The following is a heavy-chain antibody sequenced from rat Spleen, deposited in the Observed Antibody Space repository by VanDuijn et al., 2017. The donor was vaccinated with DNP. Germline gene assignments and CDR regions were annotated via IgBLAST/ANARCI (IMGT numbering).Heavy chain of an antibody. J-gene: IGHJ4*01. CDR1: GFTFSKFW. V-gene: IGHV5-31*01. CDR2: ITNTASHT. Sequence: EVQLVESGGGLVQPGRSLKLSCVASGFTFSKFWMTWIRQVPGEGLEWIASITNTASHTYYLDSVKGRFTVSRDNAENTLFLQMTSLRSDDTASYYCVSFNWPAPWGQGTSVTVSS. CDR3: VSFNWPAP. D-gene: IGHD1-3*01.